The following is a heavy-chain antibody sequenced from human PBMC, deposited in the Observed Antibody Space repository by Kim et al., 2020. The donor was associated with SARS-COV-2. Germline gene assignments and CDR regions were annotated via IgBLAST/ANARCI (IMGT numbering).Heavy chain of an antibody. D-gene: IGHD2-2*01. V-gene: IGHV6-1*01. CDR1: GDSVSRNIGA. Sequence: SQTLSLTCAISGDSVSRNIGAWNWIRQSPSRGLEWLGRSYYRSRWIHGYAVSVKSRITINPDTSKNQFSLQLNSVTPDDTAVYYCTRAICSTSSCHFDYWGQGNLVTVSS. J-gene: IGHJ4*02. CDR2: SYYRSRWIH. CDR3: TRAICSTSSCHFDY.